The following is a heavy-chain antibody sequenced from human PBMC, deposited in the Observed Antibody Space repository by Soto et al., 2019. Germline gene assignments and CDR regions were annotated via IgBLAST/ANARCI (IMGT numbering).Heavy chain of an antibody. D-gene: IGHD6-13*01. J-gene: IGHJ4*02. CDR3: ARISTGSWTGY. CDR2: ISGDGGGR. CDR1: GFTFSSYA. Sequence: VQLLESGGGLGQPGGSLRLSCAASGFTFSSYAMNWIRQAPGKGLEWVSAISGDGGGRYYADSVRGRFTISRDNSKNTLYLQMNSLRAEDTAVYYCARISTGSWTGYWGQGTLVTVSS. V-gene: IGHV3-23*01.